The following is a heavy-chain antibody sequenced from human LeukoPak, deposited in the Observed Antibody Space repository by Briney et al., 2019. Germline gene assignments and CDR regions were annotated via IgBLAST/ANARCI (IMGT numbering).Heavy chain of an antibody. CDR2: MNPNSGNT. CDR3: ARVTYYYDSSGYSYFDY. D-gene: IGHD3-22*01. Sequence: ASVKVSCKASGYTFTSYDINWVRQATGQGLEWMGWMNPNSGNTGYAQKFQGRVTITRNTSISTAYMELSRLRSDDTAVYYCARVTYYYDSSGYSYFDYWGQGTLVTVSS. J-gene: IGHJ4*02. CDR1: GYTFTSYD. V-gene: IGHV1-8*03.